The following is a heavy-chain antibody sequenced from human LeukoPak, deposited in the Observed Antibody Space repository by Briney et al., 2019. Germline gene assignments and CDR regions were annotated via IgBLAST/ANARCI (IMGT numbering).Heavy chain of an antibody. V-gene: IGHV1-8*01. CDR2: MNPNSGNT. Sequence: ASVKVSCKASGYTFTSYDINWVRQAPGQGLEWMGWMNPNSGNTGYAQKFQGRVTMTRNTSISTAYMELSSLRSEDTAVYYCARVSTSGYCSGGSCYEDRFDPWGQGTLVTVSS. J-gene: IGHJ5*02. CDR1: GYTFTSYD. CDR3: ARVSTSGYCSGGSCYEDRFDP. D-gene: IGHD2-15*01.